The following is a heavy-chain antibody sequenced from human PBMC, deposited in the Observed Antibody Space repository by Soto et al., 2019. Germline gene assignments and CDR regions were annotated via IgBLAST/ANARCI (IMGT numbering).Heavy chain of an antibody. D-gene: IGHD3-22*01. V-gene: IGHV2-5*01. CDR1: GSSLKSSGVG. J-gene: IGHJ4*02. CDR2: VYWSDEK. CDR3: ARVPGDYDSSGFIGFDS. Sequence: SGPTVMETTQTITLTCTLSGSSLKSSGVGVAWIRQPPGKALEWLALVYWSDEKRYSPSLKNRLTITKDTSKNQVVLTMTNMDPVDTATYYCARVPGDYDSSGFIGFDSWGQGTLVTVSS.